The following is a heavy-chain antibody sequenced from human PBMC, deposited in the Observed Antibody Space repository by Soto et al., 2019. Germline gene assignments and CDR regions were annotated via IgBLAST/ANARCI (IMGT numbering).Heavy chain of an antibody. CDR3: ERGMDRAKTAY. Sequence: SETLSLTCAVYGGSFSGYYWSWIRQPPGKGLEWIGEIHPSGTTYYNPSLKSRVTISGDTSKNQFALKLTSLNAADTAVYYCERGMDRAKTAYWGQGSLVTVSS. D-gene: IGHD5-18*01. J-gene: IGHJ4*02. CDR2: IHPSGTT. V-gene: IGHV4-34*01. CDR1: GGSFSGYY.